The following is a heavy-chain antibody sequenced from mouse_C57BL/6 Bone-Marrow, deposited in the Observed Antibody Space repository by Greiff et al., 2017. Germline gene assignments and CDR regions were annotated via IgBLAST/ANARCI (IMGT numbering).Heavy chain of an antibody. CDR3: ARPIYYYGSTWFAY. D-gene: IGHD1-1*01. CDR2: IYPGDGDT. J-gene: IGHJ3*01. CDR1: GYAFSSSW. V-gene: IGHV1-82*01. Sequence: VQLQQSGPELVKPGASVKISCKASGYAFSSSWMNWVKQRPGKGLEWIGRIYPGDGDTNYTRKFKGKATLTADKSSSTAYMQLSRLTSEDSAVYFCARPIYYYGSTWFAYWGQGTLVTVSA.